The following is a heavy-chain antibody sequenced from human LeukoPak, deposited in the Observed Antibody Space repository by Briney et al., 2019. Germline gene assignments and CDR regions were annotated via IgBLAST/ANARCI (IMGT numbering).Heavy chain of an antibody. CDR3: ARDYYYDSSGYYRY. Sequence: GGSLRLSCAASGFTFSDYYMSWIRQAPGKGLEWVSYISSSGSTIYYADSVKGRFTVSRDNAKNSLYLQMNSLRAEDTAVYYCARDYYYDSSGYYRYWGQGTLVTVSS. V-gene: IGHV3-11*01. D-gene: IGHD3-22*01. CDR1: GFTFSDYY. CDR2: ISSSGSTI. J-gene: IGHJ4*02.